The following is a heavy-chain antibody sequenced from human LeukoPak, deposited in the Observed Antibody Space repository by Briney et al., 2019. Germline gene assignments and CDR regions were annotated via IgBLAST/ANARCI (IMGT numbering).Heavy chain of an antibody. J-gene: IGHJ3*02. CDR1: GLTVSRNY. D-gene: IGHD2-2*01. V-gene: IGHV3-66*02. Sequence: GGSLRLSCAASGLTVSRNYMNWVRQAPGKGLEWVSIIYGGGTTYYAYSVKGRFTISRDNSKNTMYLQMNSLRAEDTAVYYCARSTRALVPTADDAFDIWGQGTMVTVSS. CDR2: IYGGGTT. CDR3: ARSTRALVPTADDAFDI.